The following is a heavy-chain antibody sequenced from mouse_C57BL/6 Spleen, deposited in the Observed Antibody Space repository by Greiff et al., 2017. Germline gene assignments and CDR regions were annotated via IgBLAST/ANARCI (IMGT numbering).Heavy chain of an antibody. J-gene: IGHJ3*01. D-gene: IGHD2-3*01. CDR3: ARIDDGYYGAY. CDR1: GFTFSDYG. CDR2: ISSGSSTI. Sequence: DVQLVESGGGLVKPGGSLKLSCAASGFTFSDYGMHWVRQAPEKGLEWVAYISSGSSTIYYADTVKGRFTISRDNAKNTLFLQMTSLRSEDTAMYYCARIDDGYYGAYWGQGTLVTVSA. V-gene: IGHV5-17*01.